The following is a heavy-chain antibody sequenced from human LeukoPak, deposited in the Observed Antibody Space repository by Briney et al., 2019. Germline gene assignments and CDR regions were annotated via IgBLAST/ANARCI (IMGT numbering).Heavy chain of an antibody. D-gene: IGHD3-10*01. J-gene: IGHJ4*02. CDR2: IYSGGST. V-gene: IGHV3-53*01. Sequence: GGSLRLSCAASGFTVSSNYMSWVRQAPGKGLEWVSVIYSGGSTYYADSVKGRFTISRDNSKNTLYLQMNSLRAEDTAVYYCARVDYGSGSYLDYWGQGTLVTVSS. CDR3: ARVDYGSGSYLDY. CDR1: GFTVSSNY.